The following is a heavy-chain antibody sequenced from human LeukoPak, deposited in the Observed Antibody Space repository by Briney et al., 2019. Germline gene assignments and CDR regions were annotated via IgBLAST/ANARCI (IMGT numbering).Heavy chain of an antibody. V-gene: IGHV4-59*01. CDR1: GGSISSYN. CDR2: IYYSGSA. Sequence: SETLSLTCTVSGGSISSYNSCWSWDRPRKGLGWGWYIYYSGSANNNPSPTSRVTISVETTKNKFSFILSSVTGADTAVYYCAGLGTYYYGSSGYSRDYWGQGTRVTVSS. J-gene: IGHJ4*02. CDR3: AGLGTYYYGSSGYSRDY. D-gene: IGHD3-22*01.